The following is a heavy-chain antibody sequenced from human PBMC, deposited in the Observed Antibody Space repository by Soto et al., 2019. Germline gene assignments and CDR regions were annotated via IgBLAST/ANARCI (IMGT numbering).Heavy chain of an antibody. CDR1: GLTFTTFC. V-gene: IGHV3-74*03. D-gene: IGHD2-15*01. CDR3: VRDQDTYGQAVFDS. Sequence: PGGSLRLPCGASGLTFTTFCMRWVRQIPGKGLVWVSRLSPDGSSTTYADSVKGRFTISRDNAKNTLFLQMSNLRVDDTALYFCVRDQDTYGQAVFDSWGQGTLVTVS. CDR2: LSPDGSST. J-gene: IGHJ4*02.